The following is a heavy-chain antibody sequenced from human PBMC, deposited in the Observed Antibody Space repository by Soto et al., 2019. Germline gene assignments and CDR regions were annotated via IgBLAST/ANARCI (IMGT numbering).Heavy chain of an antibody. Sequence: GESLKISCKGSGYSFTSYWIGWVRQMPGKGLEWMGIIYPGDSDTRYSPSFQGQVTISADKSISAAYLQWSSLKASDTAMYYCARTGPYSSSSGVYYYYYYGMDVWGQGTTVTVSS. V-gene: IGHV5-51*01. CDR2: IYPGDSDT. CDR3: ARTGPYSSSSGVYYYYYYGMDV. D-gene: IGHD6-6*01. CDR1: GYSFTSYW. J-gene: IGHJ6*02.